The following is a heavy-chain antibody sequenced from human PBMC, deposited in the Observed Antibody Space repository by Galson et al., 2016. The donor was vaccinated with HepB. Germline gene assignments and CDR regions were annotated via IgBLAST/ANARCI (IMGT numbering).Heavy chain of an antibody. CDR3: ANGCKSGNCKIAEFEY. D-gene: IGHD4-23*01. Sequence: SLRLSCAASGITVINNYVTWVRQAPGKGLEWVSLIYSTGVTRYADSVKGRFTISRDNSKNTVYLQMNSLRAEDTAIYYCANGCKSGNCKIAEFEYWGQGALVTVSS. J-gene: IGHJ4*02. CDR2: IYSTGVT. V-gene: IGHV3-53*01. CDR1: GITVINNY.